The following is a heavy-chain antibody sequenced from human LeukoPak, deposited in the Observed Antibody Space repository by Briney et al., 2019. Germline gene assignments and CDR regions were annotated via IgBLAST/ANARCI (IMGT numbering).Heavy chain of an antibody. J-gene: IGHJ4*02. CDR3: ARGRGSWYGVYFDY. CDR1: GFTVSSNY. CDR2: IYSGGST. V-gene: IGHV3-66*02. D-gene: IGHD6-13*01. Sequence: GGSLRLSCAASGFTVSSNYMSWVRQAPGKGLEWVSVIYSGGSTYYADSVKGRFTISRDNSKNTLHLQMNSLRPEDTAVYYCARGRGSWYGVYFDYWGQGTLVTVSS.